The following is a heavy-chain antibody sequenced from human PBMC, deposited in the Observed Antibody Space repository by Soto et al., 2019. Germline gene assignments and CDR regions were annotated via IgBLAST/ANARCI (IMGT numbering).Heavy chain of an antibody. CDR2: ISYSGST. Sequence: PSETLSLTCTVSGGSISSNYWSWIRQPPGKGLEWIGYISYSGSTNYNPSLKSRVTISVDTSKNQFSLKLSSVTAADTAVYFCAKGGDLGIFLYFDYWGQGALVTV. CDR3: AKGGDLGIFLYFDY. V-gene: IGHV4-59*01. D-gene: IGHD3-3*01. J-gene: IGHJ4*02. CDR1: GGSISSNY.